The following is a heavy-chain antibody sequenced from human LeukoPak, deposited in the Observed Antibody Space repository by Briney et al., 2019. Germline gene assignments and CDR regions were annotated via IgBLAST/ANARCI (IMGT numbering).Heavy chain of an antibody. CDR1: GGSTSSGSYY. V-gene: IGHV4-61*02. CDR2: IYTSGST. Sequence: SETLSLTCTVSGGSTSSGSYYWSWIRQPAGKGLEWIGRIYTSGSTNYNPSLKSRVTISVDTSKKQVSLKLSSVTAADTAVYYCARAEGTGYPYWYFDLWGRGTLVTVSS. J-gene: IGHJ2*01. CDR3: ARAEGTGYPYWYFDL. D-gene: IGHD5-12*01.